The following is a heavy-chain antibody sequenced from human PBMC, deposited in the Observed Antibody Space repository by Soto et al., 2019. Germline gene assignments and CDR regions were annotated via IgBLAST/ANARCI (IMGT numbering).Heavy chain of an antibody. CDR2: ITSSSSTI. Sequence: GGSLRLSCAASGFTFSSYSMNWVRQAPGKGLEWVSYITSSSSTIYYADSVKGRFTISRDNAKNSLYLQMNSLRAEDTAVYYCARGRGLEFVQHWGQGTLVTVSS. CDR3: ARGRGLEFVQH. D-gene: IGHD4-17*01. CDR1: GFTFSSYS. J-gene: IGHJ1*01. V-gene: IGHV3-48*01.